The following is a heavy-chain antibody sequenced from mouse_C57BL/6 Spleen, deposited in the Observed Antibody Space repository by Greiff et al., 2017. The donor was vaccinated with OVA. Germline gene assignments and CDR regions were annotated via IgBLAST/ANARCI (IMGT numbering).Heavy chain of an antibody. D-gene: IGHD2-12*01. CDR3: AREGAYYSLYWYFDV. CDR1: GYTFTSYW. V-gene: IGHV1-72*01. CDR2: IDPNSGGT. Sequence: QVQLQQPGAELVKPGASVKLSCKASGYTFTSYWMHWVKQRPGRGLEWIGRIDPNSGGTKYNEKFKSKATLTVDKPSSTAYMQLSSLTLEDAAVYFCAREGAYYSLYWYFDVWGTGTTVTVSS. J-gene: IGHJ1*03.